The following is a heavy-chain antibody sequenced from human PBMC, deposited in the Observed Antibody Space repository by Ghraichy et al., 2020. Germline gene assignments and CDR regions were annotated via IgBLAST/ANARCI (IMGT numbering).Heavy chain of an antibody. V-gene: IGHV3-21*01. Sequence: GESLRLSCAASGFTFSSYSMNWVRQAPGKGLEWVSSISSSSSYIYYADSVKGRFPISRDNAKNSLYLQMNSLRAEDTAVYYCARSSSIAAPVNYWGQGTLVTVSS. CDR2: ISSSSSYI. D-gene: IGHD6-6*01. J-gene: IGHJ4*02. CDR3: ARSSSIAAPVNY. CDR1: GFTFSSYS.